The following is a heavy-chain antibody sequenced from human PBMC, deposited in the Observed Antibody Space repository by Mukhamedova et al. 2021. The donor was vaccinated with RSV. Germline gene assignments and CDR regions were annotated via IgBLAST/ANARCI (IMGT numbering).Heavy chain of an antibody. CDR2: ISGSGGST. J-gene: IGHJ6*02. V-gene: IGHV3-23*01. CDR3: AKYSSAFIVVVVAAGDYYGMDV. Sequence: GKGLEWVSAISGSGGSTYYADSVKGRFTISRDNSKNTLYLQMNSLRAEDTAVYYCAKYSSAFIVVVVAAGDYYGMDVWGQGTTVT. D-gene: IGHD2-15*01.